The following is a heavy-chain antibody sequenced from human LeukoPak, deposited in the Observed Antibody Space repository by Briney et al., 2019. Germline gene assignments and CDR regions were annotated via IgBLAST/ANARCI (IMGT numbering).Heavy chain of an antibody. D-gene: IGHD2-2*03. Sequence: PGGSLRLSCAASGYTFSSYGMSWVRQAPGKGLEWVSAISGSGGSTYYADSVKGRFTISRDNAKNSLYLQMNSLRAEDTAVYYCAKDSHWILFDDWGQGTLVTVSS. CDR1: GYTFSSYG. V-gene: IGHV3-23*01. CDR3: AKDSHWILFDD. CDR2: ISGSGGST. J-gene: IGHJ4*02.